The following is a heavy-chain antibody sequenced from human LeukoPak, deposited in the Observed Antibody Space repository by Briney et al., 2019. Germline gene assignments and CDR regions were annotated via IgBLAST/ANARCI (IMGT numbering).Heavy chain of an antibody. V-gene: IGHV3-23*01. Sequence: GGSLRLSCAASGFTFSTYTMAWVRQAPGKGLEWVSGLSYNGVSTYFADSVKGRFTVSRDISQNTLFLHMNSLRADDTAVYYCAQVVGRGRTAGSGWYFTDSWGQGTLVTVSS. J-gene: IGHJ4*02. CDR1: GFTFSTYT. D-gene: IGHD6-19*01. CDR2: LSYNGVST. CDR3: AQVVGRGRTAGSGWYFTDS.